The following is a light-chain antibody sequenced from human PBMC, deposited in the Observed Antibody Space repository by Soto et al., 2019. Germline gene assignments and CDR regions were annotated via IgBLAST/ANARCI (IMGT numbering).Light chain of an antibody. J-gene: IGKJ5*01. V-gene: IGKV2-30*01. Sequence: VVMTQSPLSLPVTLGQPASISCSSTHSLVYADGNTSLQWFQQRPGQSPRRLIYKISNRDSVVPDRFSGSGSGTDFKLHISRVEAEDVGVYYCMQGTHWPLTFGQGTRLEIK. CDR3: MQGTHWPLT. CDR2: KIS. CDR1: HSLVYADGNTS.